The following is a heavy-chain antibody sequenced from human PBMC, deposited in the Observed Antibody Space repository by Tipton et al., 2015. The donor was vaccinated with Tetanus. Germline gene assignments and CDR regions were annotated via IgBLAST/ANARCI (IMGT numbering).Heavy chain of an antibody. CDR1: GFIFSSYG. CDR3: AREADCSGGSCFSGDFDT. D-gene: IGHD2-15*01. V-gene: IGHV3-33*01. J-gene: IGHJ4*02. CDR2: SWYDGTDK. Sequence: CAASGFIFSSYGIHWVRQAPGKGLEWLAVSWYDGTDKYYADSVKGRFTISRDNSNNTLYLQMNSLRAEDTALYYCAREADCSGGSCFSGDFDTWGQGTQVTVSS.